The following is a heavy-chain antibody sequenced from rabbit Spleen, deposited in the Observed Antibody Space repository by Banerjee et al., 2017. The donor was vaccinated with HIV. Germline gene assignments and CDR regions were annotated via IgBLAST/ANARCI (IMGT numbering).Heavy chain of an antibody. CDR1: RFSFNRGYD. CDR3: ARDTGTSFSTYGMDL. D-gene: IGHD8-1*01. CDR2: AYAGSSGST. J-gene: IGHJ6*01. Sequence: QSLEESGGGLVKPGASLTLTCKASRFSFNRGYDMCWVRQGPGKGLEWVACAYAGSSGSTYSATWAKGRFTISKTSSTTVTLQMTSLTAADTATYFCARDTGTSFSTYGMDLWGQGTLVTVS. V-gene: IGHV1S40*01.